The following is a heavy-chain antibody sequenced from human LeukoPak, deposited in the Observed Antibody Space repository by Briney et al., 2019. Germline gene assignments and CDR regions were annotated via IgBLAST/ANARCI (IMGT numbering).Heavy chain of an antibody. CDR3: ARDWNNYYGSGSYLTDH. CDR2: ISAYNANT. V-gene: IGHV1-18*01. Sequence: ASVKVSCKASGYTFTSYGISWVRQAPGQGLEWMGWISAYNANTNYAQKLQGRVTMTTDTSTSTAYMEVRSLRSDDTAVYYCARDWNNYYGSGSYLTDHWGQGTLVTVSS. J-gene: IGHJ4*02. CDR1: GYTFTSYG. D-gene: IGHD3-10*01.